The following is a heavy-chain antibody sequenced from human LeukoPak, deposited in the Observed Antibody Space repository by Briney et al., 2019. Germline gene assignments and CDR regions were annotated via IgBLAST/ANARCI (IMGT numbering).Heavy chain of an antibody. J-gene: IGHJ3*02. CDR1: GVTFSNYE. V-gene: IGHV3-48*03. D-gene: IGHD1-1*01. CDR2: IVGSGSTT. Sequence: GGSLRLSCAASGVTFSNYEMNWVRQAPGKGLEWVSYIVGSGSTTHYADSVKGRFTISRDNAKNSLYLQMNSLRAEDTALYYCARESYTTLSTDAFDIWGQGTMVTVSS. CDR3: ARESYTTLSTDAFDI.